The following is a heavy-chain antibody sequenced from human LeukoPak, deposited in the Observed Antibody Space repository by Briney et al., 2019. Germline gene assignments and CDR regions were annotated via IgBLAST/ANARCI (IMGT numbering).Heavy chain of an antibody. V-gene: IGHV1-69*13. J-gene: IGHJ4*02. Sequence: SVKVSCKASGYTFTRYVMNWVRQAPGQGLEWMGGIIPIFGTANYAQKFQGRVTITADESTSTAYMELSSLRSDDTAVYYCARDSSGWYWGPFDYWGQGTLVTVSS. CDR3: ARDSSGWYWGPFDY. CDR1: GYTFTRYV. CDR2: IIPIFGTA. D-gene: IGHD6-19*01.